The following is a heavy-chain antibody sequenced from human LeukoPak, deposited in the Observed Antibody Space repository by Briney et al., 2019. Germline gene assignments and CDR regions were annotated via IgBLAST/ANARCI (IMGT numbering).Heavy chain of an antibody. J-gene: IGHJ4*02. CDR3: AKDVSGSYFDY. V-gene: IGHV3-30*18. CDR2: ISYDGSNK. Sequence: GGSLRLSCAASGFTFSSYGMHWVRQAPGKGLEWVAVISYDGSNKYYADSVKGRFTISRDNSKNTLYLQMNSPRAEDTAVYYCAKDVSGSYFDYWGQGTLVTVSS. D-gene: IGHD3-10*01. CDR1: GFTFSSYG.